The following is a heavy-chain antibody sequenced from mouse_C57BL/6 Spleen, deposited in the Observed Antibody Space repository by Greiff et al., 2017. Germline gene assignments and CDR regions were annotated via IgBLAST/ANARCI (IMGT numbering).Heavy chain of an antibody. J-gene: IGHJ3*01. CDR2: IDPNSGGT. CDR3: ARSILSPYGSNPFAY. D-gene: IGHD1-1*01. V-gene: IGHV1-72*01. Sequence: QVQLQQPGAELVKPGASVKLSCKASGYTFTSYWMHWVKQRPGRGLEWIGRIDPNSGGTKYNEKFKSKATLTVDKPSSTAYMQLSSLTSEDSAVFYCARSILSPYGSNPFAYWGQGTLVTVSA. CDR1: GYTFTSYW.